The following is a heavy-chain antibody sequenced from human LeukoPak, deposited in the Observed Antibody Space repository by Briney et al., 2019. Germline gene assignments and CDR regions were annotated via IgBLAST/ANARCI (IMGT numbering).Heavy chain of an antibody. Sequence: GGSLRLSCAASGFTVSSNYMSWVRQAPGKGLEWVSVIYSGGTTYYADSVKGRFTISRDNSKNTLYLQMSSLRDEDTAVYYCAKDRDTSSARAGSAFDCWGQGTLVTVSS. CDR2: IYSGGTT. D-gene: IGHD6-19*01. V-gene: IGHV3-53*01. CDR1: GFTVSSNY. CDR3: AKDRDTSSARAGSAFDC. J-gene: IGHJ4*02.